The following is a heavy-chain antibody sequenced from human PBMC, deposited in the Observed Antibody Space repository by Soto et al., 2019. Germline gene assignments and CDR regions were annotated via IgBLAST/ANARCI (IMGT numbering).Heavy chain of an antibody. J-gene: IGHJ4*02. V-gene: IGHV3-23*01. Sequence: EVQLLESGGGLVQPGGSLRLSCAASGFAFSTFVMTWVRQAPGKGLEWVSAISSSGDTTYYADSVKGRFTISRDNSKNTLFLQMNSLRADDTAVYYCVKGGWLDDWGQGSQVTVSS. CDR3: VKGGWLDD. CDR1: GFAFSTFV. CDR2: ISSSGDTT. D-gene: IGHD6-19*01.